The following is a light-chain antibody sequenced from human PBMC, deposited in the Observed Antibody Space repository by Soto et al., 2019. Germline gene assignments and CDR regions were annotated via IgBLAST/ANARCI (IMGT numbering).Light chain of an antibody. CDR1: SSDVGGYNY. J-gene: IGLJ1*01. V-gene: IGLV2-14*01. Sequence: QSALTQPASVSGSPGQSITISCTGSSSDVGGYNYVSWYQHHPGKAPKLIIFEVTNRPSGVSNRFSGSKSGNTASLTISGLQAEDEADYYCSSLTSSSPRGVFGTGTKLTVL. CDR3: SSLTSSSPRGV. CDR2: EVT.